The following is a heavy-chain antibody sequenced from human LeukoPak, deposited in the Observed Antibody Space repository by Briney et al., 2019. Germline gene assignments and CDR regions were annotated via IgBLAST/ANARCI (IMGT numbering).Heavy chain of an antibody. V-gene: IGHV4-59*12. D-gene: IGHD3-3*01. Sequence: SETLSLTCTVSGGSISSYYWSWIRQPPGKGLEWIGYIYYSGSTNYNPSLKSRVTISVDTSKNQFSLKLSSVTAADTAVYYCARVVVWTIFGVALSRWFDPRGQGTLVTVSS. J-gene: IGHJ5*02. CDR3: ARVVVWTIFGVALSRWFDP. CDR2: IYYSGST. CDR1: GGSISSYY.